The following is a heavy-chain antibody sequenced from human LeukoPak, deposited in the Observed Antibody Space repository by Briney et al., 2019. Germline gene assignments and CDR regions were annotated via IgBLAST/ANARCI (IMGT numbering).Heavy chain of an antibody. CDR1: GFTFSSYW. V-gene: IGHV3-74*01. Sequence: PGGSLRLSCAASGFTFSSYWMHWVRQAPGKGLGWVSRINSDGSTTSYADSVKGRFTISRDNAKKTVYLQMNSLRAEDTAVYYCARGYSSGYRIDYWGQGTLVAVSS. CDR3: ARGYSSGYRIDY. CDR2: INSDGSTT. D-gene: IGHD5-18*01. J-gene: IGHJ4*02.